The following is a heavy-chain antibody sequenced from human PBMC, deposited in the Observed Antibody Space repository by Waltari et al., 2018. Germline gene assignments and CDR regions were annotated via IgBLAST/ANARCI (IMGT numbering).Heavy chain of an antibody. CDR2: IIPIFGTA. J-gene: IGHJ6*02. CDR1: GGPFSSYA. CDR3: ARRGSATYYYYYYGMDV. D-gene: IGHD3-10*01. V-gene: IGHV1-69*01. Sequence: QVQLVQSGAEVKKPGSSGKVSCKASGGPFSSYATSWVRQAPGQGLEWMGGIIPIFGTANYAQKFQGRVTITADESTSTAYMELSSLRSEDTAVYYCARRGSATYYYYYYGMDVWGQGTTVTVSS.